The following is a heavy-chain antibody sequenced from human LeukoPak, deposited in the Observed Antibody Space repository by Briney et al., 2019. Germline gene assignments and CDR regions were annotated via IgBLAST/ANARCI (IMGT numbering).Heavy chain of an antibody. CDR2: IKQEASQ. D-gene: IGHD4-17*01. CDR3: ASGPDFGDRLDYFDY. CDR1: GFTFSRHW. V-gene: IGHV3-7*01. J-gene: IGHJ4*02. Sequence: GGSLRLSCAASGFTFSRHWMGWVRQAPGKGLEWVANIKQEASQYYVDSVRGRFIISRDNAKNSLSLQMNSLRLEDTAVYYCASGPDFGDRLDYFDYWGQGTLVTVSS.